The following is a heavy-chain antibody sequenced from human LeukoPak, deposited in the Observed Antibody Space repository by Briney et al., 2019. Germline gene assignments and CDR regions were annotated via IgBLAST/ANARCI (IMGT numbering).Heavy chain of an antibody. CDR2: INPGANSP. Sequence: GASVKVSCKASGHSFTSHYMHWVRQAPGQGLEWMGIINPGANSPTFPQRFQGRATMTRDTSTSAVYMGLSSLRSEDTAVYDCARGSSDWFDPWGQGTLVTVSS. CDR3: ARGSSDWFDP. CDR1: GHSFTSHY. D-gene: IGHD1-26*01. J-gene: IGHJ5*02. V-gene: IGHV1-46*01.